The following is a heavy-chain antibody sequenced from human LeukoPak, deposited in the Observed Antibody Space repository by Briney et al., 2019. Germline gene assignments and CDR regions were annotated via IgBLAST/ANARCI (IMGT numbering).Heavy chain of an antibody. J-gene: IGHJ6*03. CDR3: ARGQVKEQLLPRTGSRYYYYYMDV. CDR1: GGSFSGYY. CDR2: INRSGNT. Sequence: SETLSLTCAVYGGSFSGYYWSWIRQPPGKGLEWIGEINRSGNTNYNSSLKRRVTISVDTSKNQFSLRLSSVTAADTAVYYCARGQVKEQLLPRTGSRYYYYYMDVWGRGTTVTVS. D-gene: IGHD6-13*01. V-gene: IGHV4-34*01.